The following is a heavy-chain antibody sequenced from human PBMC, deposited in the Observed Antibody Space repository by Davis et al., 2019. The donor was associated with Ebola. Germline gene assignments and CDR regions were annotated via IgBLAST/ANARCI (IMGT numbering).Heavy chain of an antibody. V-gene: IGHV4-59*12. CDR1: GGTISSYY. J-gene: IGHJ4*02. CDR3: ARGGGWLPDF. Sequence: SETLSLTCTISGGTISSYYWNWIRQPPGKGLEWIGYIYYTGSTNFNPSLKSRVTISLDTSNNQFSLKLTSLTAADTAVYYCARGGGWLPDFWGQGTLVTVSS. CDR2: IYYTGST. D-gene: IGHD6-19*01.